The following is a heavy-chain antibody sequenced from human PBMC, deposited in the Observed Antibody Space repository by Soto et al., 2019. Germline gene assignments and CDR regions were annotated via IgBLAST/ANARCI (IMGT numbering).Heavy chain of an antibody. D-gene: IGHD3-3*01. CDR1: GFTFSSYS. V-gene: IGHV3-48*02. CDR2: ISSSSSTI. Sequence: GGSLRLSCAASGFTFSSYSMNWVRQAPGKGLEWVSYISSSSSTIYYADSVKSRFTISRDNAKNSLYLQMNSLRDEDTAVYYCARDRGFWSGYYGPGYWGQGTLVTVSS. J-gene: IGHJ4*02. CDR3: ARDRGFWSGYYGPGY.